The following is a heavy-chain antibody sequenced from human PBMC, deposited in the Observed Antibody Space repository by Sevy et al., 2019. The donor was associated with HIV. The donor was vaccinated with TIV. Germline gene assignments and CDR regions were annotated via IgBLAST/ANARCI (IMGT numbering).Heavy chain of an antibody. J-gene: IGHJ4*02. CDR2: IKSKTDGGTT. CDR3: TTDGGGYNYGCSFDY. CDR1: GFTFSNAW. Sequence: GGSLRLSCAASGFTFSNAWMNWVRQAPGKGLEWVGRIKSKTDGGTTDYAAPVKGRFTISSDDSKNTLYLQMNSLKTEDTAVYYCTTDGGGYNYGCSFDYWGQGTLVTVSS. D-gene: IGHD5-18*01. V-gene: IGHV3-15*07.